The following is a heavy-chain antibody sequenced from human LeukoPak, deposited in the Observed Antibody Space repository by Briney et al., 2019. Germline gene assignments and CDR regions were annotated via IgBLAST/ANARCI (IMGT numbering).Heavy chain of an antibody. D-gene: IGHD3-10*01. CDR2: IIPIFGTA. V-gene: IGHV1-69*05. CDR1: GGTFSSYA. CDR3: ARERITMVRGGIYYMDV. Sequence: ASVKVSCKASGGTFSSYAISWVRQAPGQGLEWVGGIIPIFGTANYAQKFQGRVTITTDESTSTAYMELSSLRSEDTAVYYCARERITMVRGGIYYMDVWGKGTTVTVSS. J-gene: IGHJ6*03.